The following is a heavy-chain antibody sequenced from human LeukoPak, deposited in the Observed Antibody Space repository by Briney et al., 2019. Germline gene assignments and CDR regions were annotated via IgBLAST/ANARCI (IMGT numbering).Heavy chain of an antibody. V-gene: IGHV4-4*02. CDR3: ARIGGWFDP. D-gene: IGHD4-23*01. CDR2: IYHSGST. J-gene: IGHJ5*02. Sequence: PGGSLRLSCAVSGFPVRTNYMSWVRQPPGKGLEWIGEIYHSGSTNYSPSLRSRVTISVDKSKNQFSLKLTSVTAADTAVYYCARIGGWFDPWGQGTLVTVSS. CDR1: GFPVRTNY.